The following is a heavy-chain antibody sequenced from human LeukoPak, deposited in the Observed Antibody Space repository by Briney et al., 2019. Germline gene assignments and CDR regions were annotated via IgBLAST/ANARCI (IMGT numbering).Heavy chain of an antibody. V-gene: IGHV3-23*01. J-gene: IGHJ4*03. D-gene: IGHD6-19*01. CDR1: GFTFTDYA. CDR3: VRLRGPTISVAGRYFDY. Sequence: GRSLRLSCAASGFTFTDYAMSWVRQAPGKGLEWVSAISGSGGSTYYADFVKGRFSISRDNSQNTLFLQMNSLTAEDTAVYYCVRLRGPTISVAGRYFDYWGQGSLVTVSS. CDR2: ISGSGGST.